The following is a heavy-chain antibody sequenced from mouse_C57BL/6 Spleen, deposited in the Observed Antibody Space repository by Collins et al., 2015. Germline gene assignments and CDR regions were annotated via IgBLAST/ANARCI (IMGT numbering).Heavy chain of an antibody. CDR2: IYPGDGDT. V-gene: IGHV1-87*01. Sequence: QVQFQQSGAELARPGASVKLSCKASGYTFTNYWMQWVKQRPGQGLEWIGAIYPGDGDTRYTQKFKGKATLTADKFSSTAYMQLSSLASEDSAVYYCTRSTTATAWFAYWGQGTLVTVSA. J-gene: IGHJ3*01. CDR3: TRSTTATAWFAY. D-gene: IGHD1-2*01. CDR1: GYTFTNYW.